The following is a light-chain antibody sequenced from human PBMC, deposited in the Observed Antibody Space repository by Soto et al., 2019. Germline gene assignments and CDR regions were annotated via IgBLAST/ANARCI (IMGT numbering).Light chain of an antibody. V-gene: IGKV3-20*01. Sequence: EIVLTQSPGTLSLSPGERATLSCRASQSVSSSYLAWYQHKPGQAPRLLIYSASSRATGIPDRFSGSGSGTDFTLTISRLEPEDFAVYYCQQYGSSPTFGQGTKVDIK. CDR1: QSVSSSY. J-gene: IGKJ1*01. CDR3: QQYGSSPT. CDR2: SAS.